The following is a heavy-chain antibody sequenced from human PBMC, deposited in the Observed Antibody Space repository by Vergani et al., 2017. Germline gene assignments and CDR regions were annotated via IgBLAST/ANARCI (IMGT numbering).Heavy chain of an antibody. J-gene: IGHJ5*02. CDR3: AGGNDHGTYNPPLDP. CDR2: IYFSGSA. Sequence: QLQLQESAPGLVKPSGTLSLTCIVSDGSITDGSSYWDWIRQPPGKGLEWIGSIYFSGSAYYNPSLESRVTILLDTSRKQFSLRLNSVTAADTAVYYCAGGNDHGTYNPPLDPWGPGTRVTVSS. D-gene: IGHD4/OR15-4a*01. CDR1: DGSITDGSSY. V-gene: IGHV4-39*07.